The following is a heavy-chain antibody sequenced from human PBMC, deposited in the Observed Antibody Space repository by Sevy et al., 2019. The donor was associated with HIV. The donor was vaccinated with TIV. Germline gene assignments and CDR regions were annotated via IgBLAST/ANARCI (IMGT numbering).Heavy chain of an antibody. Sequence: GGSLRLSCAASGFSLSGYGMHWVRQAPGKGLEWVAVIWYDGSNKEYADSVKVRFTISRDNSKNTLYLQMNSLRAEDTAVYDYARESIAVAGIGYYFKYWGQGALVTVSS. CDR1: GFSLSGYG. J-gene: IGHJ4*02. V-gene: IGHV3-33*01. CDR2: IWYDGSNK. D-gene: IGHD6-19*01. CDR3: ARESIAVAGIGYYFKY.